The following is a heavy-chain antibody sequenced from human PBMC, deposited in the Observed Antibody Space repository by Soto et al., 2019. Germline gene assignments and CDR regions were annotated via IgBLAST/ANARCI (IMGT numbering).Heavy chain of an antibody. CDR2: ISYDGSNK. CDR1: GFIFSSYA. D-gene: IGHD2-15*01. Sequence: PGGSLRLSCAASGFIFSSYAMHWVRQAPGKGLEWVAVISYDGSNKYYADSVKGRFTISRDNSKNTLYLQMNSLRAEDTAVYYCARELIGYCSGGSCYDWFDPWGQGTLVTVSS. CDR3: ARELIGYCSGGSCYDWFDP. V-gene: IGHV3-30-3*01. J-gene: IGHJ5*02.